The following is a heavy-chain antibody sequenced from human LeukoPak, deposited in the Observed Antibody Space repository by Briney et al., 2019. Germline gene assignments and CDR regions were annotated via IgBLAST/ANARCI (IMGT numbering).Heavy chain of an antibody. CDR3: AKDLGYSGSYLTLDY. Sequence: GGSLRLSCAASGFTFSSYGMHWVRQAPGKGLEWVAVISYDGSNKYYADSVKGRFTISRDNSKNTLYLQMNSLRAEDTAVYYCAKDLGYSGSYLTLDYWGQGTLVTVSS. J-gene: IGHJ4*02. D-gene: IGHD1-26*01. V-gene: IGHV3-30*18. CDR2: ISYDGSNK. CDR1: GFTFSSYG.